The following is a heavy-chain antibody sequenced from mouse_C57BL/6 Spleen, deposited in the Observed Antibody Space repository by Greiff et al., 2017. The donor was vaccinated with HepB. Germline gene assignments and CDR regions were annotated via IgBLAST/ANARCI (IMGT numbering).Heavy chain of an antibody. V-gene: IGHV1-61*01. CDR3: ARTRPFGYGSSYGYFDV. CDR2: IYPSDSET. J-gene: IGHJ1*03. D-gene: IGHD1-1*01. Sequence: QVQLQQPGAELVRPGSSVKLSCKASGYTFTSYWMDWVKQRPGQGLEWIGNIYPSDSETHYNQKFKDKATLTVDKSSSTAYMQLSSLTSEDSAVYYCARTRPFGYGSSYGYFDVWGTGTTVTVSS. CDR1: GYTFTSYW.